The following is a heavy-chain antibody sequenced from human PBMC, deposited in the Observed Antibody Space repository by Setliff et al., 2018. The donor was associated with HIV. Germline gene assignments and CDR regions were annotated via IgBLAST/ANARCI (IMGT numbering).Heavy chain of an antibody. V-gene: IGHV3-48*03. CDR1: GFTISRYE. CDR2: INSGGNTI. J-gene: IGHJ3*02. Sequence: GGSLRLSCAASGFTISRYEMYWVRQAPGEGLECVSYINSGGNTIYCADSVKGRFTISRDDAKNSLYPQMNSLRAEDTAVYYCAKRGPTFGVVRDAFDIWGQGTMVTVSS. D-gene: IGHD3-3*01. CDR3: AKRGPTFGVVRDAFDI.